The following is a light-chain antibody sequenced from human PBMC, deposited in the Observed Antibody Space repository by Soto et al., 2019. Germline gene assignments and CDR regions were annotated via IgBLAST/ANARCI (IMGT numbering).Light chain of an antibody. CDR3: QQLITRIT. CDR1: QSVSSY. V-gene: IGKV3-11*01. CDR2: DAS. J-gene: IGKJ3*01. Sequence: EIVLTQSPATLSLSPGERATLSCRASQSVSSYLAWYQQKPCQAPRLLIYDASNRATCIPDRFSGSGSGTYFTLTISSLEPEDCSGYYCQQLITRITFGPGTKVDIK.